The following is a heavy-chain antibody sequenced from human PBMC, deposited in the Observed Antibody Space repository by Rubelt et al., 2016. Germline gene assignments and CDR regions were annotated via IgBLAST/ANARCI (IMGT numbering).Heavy chain of an antibody. CDR1: GYTFTSYY. CDR3: ATIAVAGYHPATVFDY. CDR2: INAGNGNT. J-gene: IGHJ4*02. Sequence: QVQLVQSGAEVKKPGASVNVSCKASGYTFTSYYMHWVRQAPGQGLEWMGWINAGNGNTKYSQKVQGRVTITRDTAASTAYMGLSSLRSEDTAVYYCATIAVAGYHPATVFDYWGQGTLVTVSS. D-gene: IGHD6-19*01. V-gene: IGHV1-3*01.